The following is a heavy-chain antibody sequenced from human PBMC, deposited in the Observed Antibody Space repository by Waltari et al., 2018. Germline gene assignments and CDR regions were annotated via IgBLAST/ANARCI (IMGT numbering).Heavy chain of an antibody. CDR3: ARGFGENRVYDYVWGSYRQPEAYFDY. CDR2: IYYSGST. V-gene: IGHV4-31*03. D-gene: IGHD3-16*02. CDR1: GGSISSGGYY. J-gene: IGHJ4*02. Sequence: QVQLQESGPGLVKPSQTLSLTCTVSGGSISSGGYYWSWIRQHPGKGLEWIGYIYYSGSTYYNPSLKSRVTISVDTSKNQFSLKLSSVTAADTAVYYCARGFGENRVYDYVWGSYRQPEAYFDYWGQGTLVTVSS.